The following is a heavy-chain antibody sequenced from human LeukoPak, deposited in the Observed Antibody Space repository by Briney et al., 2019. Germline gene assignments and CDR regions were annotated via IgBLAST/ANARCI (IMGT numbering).Heavy chain of an antibody. D-gene: IGHD3-10*01. CDR3: ARLFGQYYFDY. CDR2: IYYSGST. V-gene: IGHV4-39*01. CDR1: GGSISSSSHY. J-gene: IGHJ4*02. Sequence: SETLSLTCTVAGGSISSSSHYWGWIRQPPGKGLEWIGSIYYSGSTYYNPSLKSRVTISVDTSKNQFSLKLSSVTAADAAVYYCARLFGQYYFDYWGQGTLVTVSS.